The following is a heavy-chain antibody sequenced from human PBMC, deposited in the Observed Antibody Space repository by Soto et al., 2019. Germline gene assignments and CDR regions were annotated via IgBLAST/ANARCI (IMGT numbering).Heavy chain of an antibody. V-gene: IGHV3-21*04. CDR2: ISSSSSYI. Sequence: GGSLRLSCAASGFTFSSYSMNWVRQAPGKGLEWVSSISSSSSYIYYADSVKGRFTISRDNAKNSLYLQMNSLRAEDTAVYFCARGRYCLTGRCFPNWFDSWGQGALVTVSS. CDR3: ARGRYCLTGRCFPNWFDS. D-gene: IGHD7-27*01. J-gene: IGHJ5*01. CDR1: GFTFSSYS.